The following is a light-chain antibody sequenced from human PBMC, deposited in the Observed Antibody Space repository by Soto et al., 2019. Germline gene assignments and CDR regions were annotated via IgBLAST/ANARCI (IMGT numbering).Light chain of an antibody. CDR2: GAS. Sequence: EIVLTQAPGTLSLSPGERATLSCRASQSISSSYLAWYRQKPGQAPRLLIYGASSRSTGIPDRFSGSGSGTDFTLTISRLEPEDVAVYYCHQYSVTPLTFVGGTPVEI. CDR1: QSISSSY. V-gene: IGKV3-20*01. CDR3: HQYSVTPLT. J-gene: IGKJ4*01.